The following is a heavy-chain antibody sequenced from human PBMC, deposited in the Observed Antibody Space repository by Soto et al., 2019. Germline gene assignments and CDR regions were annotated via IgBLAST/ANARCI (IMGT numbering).Heavy chain of an antibody. CDR1: GGSISSYY. Sequence: SETLSLTCTVSGGSISSYYWSWIRQPPGKGLEWIGYIYYSGSTNYNPSLKSRVTISVDTSKNQFSLKLSSVTAADTAVYYCARGYYGGRPHFDYWGQGTLVTVSS. J-gene: IGHJ4*02. CDR2: IYYSGST. CDR3: ARGYYGGRPHFDY. D-gene: IGHD3-10*01. V-gene: IGHV4-59*01.